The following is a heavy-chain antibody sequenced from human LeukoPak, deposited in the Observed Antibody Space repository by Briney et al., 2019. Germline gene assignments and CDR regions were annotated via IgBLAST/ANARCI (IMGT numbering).Heavy chain of an antibody. D-gene: IGHD3-10*01. CDR2: ITTSNYM. J-gene: IGHJ4*02. Sequence: PGGSLRLSCAASGFTFSSYSLNWVRQAPGKGLEWVSSITTSNYMYYAGSVKGRFTISRDNAKNSVYLQMNSLRAEDTAVYYCARDLYYYGSGSYVPGLPDYWGQGTLVTASS. CDR1: GFTFSSYS. V-gene: IGHV3-21*01. CDR3: ARDLYYYGSGSYVPGLPDY.